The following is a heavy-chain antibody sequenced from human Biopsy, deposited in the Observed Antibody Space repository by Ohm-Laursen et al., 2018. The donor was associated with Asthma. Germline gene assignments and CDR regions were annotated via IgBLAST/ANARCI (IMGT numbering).Heavy chain of an antibody. CDR2: IWYDGSNK. CDR1: GFTFGSYG. V-gene: IGHV3-33*01. J-gene: IGHJ4*02. Sequence: SLRLSCSASGFTFGSYGMHWVRQAPGKGLEWVAVIWYDGSNKYYADSVKGRFTISRDNSKNTLYLQMNSLRAEDTAVYYCARKARHGDYDFDYWGQGTLVTVSS. D-gene: IGHD4-17*01. CDR3: ARKARHGDYDFDY.